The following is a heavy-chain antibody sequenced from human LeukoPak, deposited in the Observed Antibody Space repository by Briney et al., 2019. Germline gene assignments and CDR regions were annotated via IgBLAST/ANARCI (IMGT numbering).Heavy chain of an antibody. D-gene: IGHD2-2*01. CDR2: IYSGGST. CDR3: YQLGTFDI. CDR1: GFTVSSNY. Sequence: PGGSLRLSCAASGFTVSSNYMSWVRQAPGKRLEWVSVIYSGGSTYYADSVKGRFTISRDNSKNTLYLQMNSLRPEDTAVYYCYQLGTFDIWGQGTMVTVSS. V-gene: IGHV3-53*05. J-gene: IGHJ3*02.